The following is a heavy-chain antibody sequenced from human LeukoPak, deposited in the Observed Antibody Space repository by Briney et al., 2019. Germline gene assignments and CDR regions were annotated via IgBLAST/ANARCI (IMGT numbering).Heavy chain of an antibody. CDR2: ISGSGGTT. CDR1: GFTFSSYA. V-gene: IGHV3-23*01. D-gene: IGHD2-21*02. J-gene: IGHJ4*02. CDR3: AKDRVPVVTAADY. Sequence: GGSLRLSCAASGFTFSSYAMSWVRQAPGKGLEWVSAISGSGGTTYYADSVKGRFIISRDNSKNTLYLQMNSLRAEDTAVYYCAKDRVPVVTAADYWGQGTLVTVSS.